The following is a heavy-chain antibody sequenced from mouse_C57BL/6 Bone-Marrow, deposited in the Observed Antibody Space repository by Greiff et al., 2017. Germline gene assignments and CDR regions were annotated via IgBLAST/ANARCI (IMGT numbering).Heavy chain of an antibody. Sequence: EVKLVESGGDLVKPGGSLKLSCAASGFTFSSYGMSWVRQTPDKRLEWVATISSGGSYTYYPDSVKGRFPISRDNAKNTLYLQMSSLKSEDTAMYYCARHCGLDDGYSYWYFDVWGTGTTVTVSS. CDR3: ARHCGLDDGYSYWYFDV. V-gene: IGHV5-6*01. D-gene: IGHD2-3*01. CDR1: GFTFSSYG. J-gene: IGHJ1*03. CDR2: ISSGGSYT.